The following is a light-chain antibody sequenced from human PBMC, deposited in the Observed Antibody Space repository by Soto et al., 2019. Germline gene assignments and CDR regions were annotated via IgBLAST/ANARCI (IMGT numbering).Light chain of an antibody. Sequence: EIVLTQSPATLSLSPGERATLSCRASQSVSSYLAWYQQKPGQAPRLLIYDASNRATGIPARFSGSGSGTDFPLTIRSLEPEDFAVYYCQERRNWPPAFGQGTKVEIK. J-gene: IGKJ1*01. CDR1: QSVSSY. CDR2: DAS. CDR3: QERRNWPPA. V-gene: IGKV3-11*01.